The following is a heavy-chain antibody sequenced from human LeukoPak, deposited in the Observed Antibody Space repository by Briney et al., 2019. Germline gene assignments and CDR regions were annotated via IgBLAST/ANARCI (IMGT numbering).Heavy chain of an antibody. D-gene: IGHD1-26*01. CDR2: IIPIFGTA. CDR3: ARGAEPRGLDP. J-gene: IGHJ5*02. V-gene: IGHV1-69*13. CDR1: GGTFSSYA. Sequence: APVKVSCKASGGTFSSYAISWVRQAPGQGLEWMGGIIPIFGTANYAQKFQGRVTITPDESTSTASMELSSLRSEDTAVYYCARGAEPRGLDPWGQGTLVTAS.